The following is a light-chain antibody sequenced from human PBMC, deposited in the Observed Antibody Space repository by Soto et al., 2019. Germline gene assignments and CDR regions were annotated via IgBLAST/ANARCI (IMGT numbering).Light chain of an antibody. Sequence: IRMTQSPSSFSASTGDRVTITCRASQGISNWLAWYQQKPGTAPKVLIYHASNLQSGVPSRFSGSGSGTEFTLTISSLQPDDFAAYYCQQYNSYSFGQGTKVDIK. CDR3: QQYNSYS. V-gene: IGKV1-5*01. CDR2: HAS. CDR1: QGISNW. J-gene: IGKJ1*01.